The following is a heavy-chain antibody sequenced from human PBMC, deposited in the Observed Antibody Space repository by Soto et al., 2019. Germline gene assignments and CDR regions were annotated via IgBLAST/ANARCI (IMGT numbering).Heavy chain of an antibody. V-gene: IGHV3-30-3*01. Sequence: QVQLVESGGGVVQPGRSLRLSCAASGFTFSSYAMHWVRQAPGKGLEWVAVISYDGSNKYYADSVKGRFTISRDNSKNTLYLQMNSLRAEDTAVYHCARSPGFISELPYYFDYWGQGTLVTVSS. CDR2: ISYDGSNK. CDR1: GFTFSSYA. D-gene: IGHD1-7*01. CDR3: ARSPGFISELPYYFDY. J-gene: IGHJ4*02.